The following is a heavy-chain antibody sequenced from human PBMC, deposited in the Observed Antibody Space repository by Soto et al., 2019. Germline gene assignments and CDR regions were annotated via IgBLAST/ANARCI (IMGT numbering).Heavy chain of an antibody. D-gene: IGHD3-10*01. CDR1: GGSISTYY. CDR2: IYYSGST. V-gene: IGHV4-59*01. CDR3: AIDWGGYYGSVGTDV. Sequence: PSETLSLTCTVSGGSISTYYWSWIRQPPGQGLEWIGYIYYSGSTNYNPSLKSRVTISVDTSKNQFSLKLSSVSAADTAVYFCAIDWGGYYGSVGTDVWGQGTTVTVSS. J-gene: IGHJ6*02.